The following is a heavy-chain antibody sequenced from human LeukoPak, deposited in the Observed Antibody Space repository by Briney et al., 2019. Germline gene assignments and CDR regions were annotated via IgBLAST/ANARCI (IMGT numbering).Heavy chain of an antibody. CDR2: IFTSGIA. J-gene: IGHJ6*03. Sequence: SETLSLSCTVSGGSIGIYYWNWIRQPAGKGLEWIGRIFTSGIANYNPSLESRVTMSVDTSKNQFSLNLSSVTAADTAVYYWAREISGTYYNPLGYMDVWGKGTTVTVSS. D-gene: IGHD3-10*01. V-gene: IGHV4-4*07. CDR1: GGSIGIYY. CDR3: AREISGTYYNPLGYMDV.